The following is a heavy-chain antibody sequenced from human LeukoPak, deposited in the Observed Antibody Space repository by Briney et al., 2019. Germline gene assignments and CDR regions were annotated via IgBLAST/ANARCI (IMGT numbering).Heavy chain of an antibody. CDR2: IYYSGGT. Sequence: SETLSLTCTVSGGSISSSSYYWGWIRQPPGKGLEWIGSIYYSGGTYYNPSLKSRVTISVDTSKNQFSLKLSSVTAADTAVYYCARGSSGYYSRWFDPWGQGTLVTVSS. D-gene: IGHD3-22*01. CDR3: ARGSSGYYSRWFDP. J-gene: IGHJ5*02. CDR1: GGSISSSSYY. V-gene: IGHV4-39*07.